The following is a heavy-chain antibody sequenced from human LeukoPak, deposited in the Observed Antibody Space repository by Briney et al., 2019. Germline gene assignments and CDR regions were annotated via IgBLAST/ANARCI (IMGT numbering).Heavy chain of an antibody. CDR1: GFTFDDYG. V-gene: IGHV3-20*04. Sequence: PGGSLRLSCAASGFTFDDYGMSWVRHAPGKGLEWVSGINWNGGSTGYADSVKGRFTISRDNAKNSLYLQMNSLRAEDTALYYCARDGYDDYPHRFDYWGQGTLVTVSS. J-gene: IGHJ4*02. D-gene: IGHD4-17*01. CDR2: INWNGGST. CDR3: ARDGYDDYPHRFDY.